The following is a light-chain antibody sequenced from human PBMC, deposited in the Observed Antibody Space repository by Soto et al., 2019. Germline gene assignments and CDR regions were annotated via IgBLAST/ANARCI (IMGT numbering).Light chain of an antibody. V-gene: IGLV2-23*02. CDR2: EVT. Sequence: QSALTQPASVSGSPGQSITISCTGASSNVGRFKLVSWYQQHSGKAPKLMIFEVTKRPSGVSNRFSGSKSDNTASLTISGLWAEDEADYYCCSYAGGSTWVFGGGTKVTVL. J-gene: IGLJ3*02. CDR3: CSYAGGSTWV. CDR1: SSNVGRFKL.